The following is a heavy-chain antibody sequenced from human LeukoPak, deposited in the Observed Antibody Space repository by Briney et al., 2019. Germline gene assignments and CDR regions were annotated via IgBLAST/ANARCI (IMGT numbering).Heavy chain of an antibody. CDR3: AKEVEKGTRSSTSWYY. D-gene: IGHD2-2*01. Sequence: GGSLRLSCAASGFTFSSYAMSWVRQAPGKGLEWVSAISGSGGSTYYADSVKGRFTISRDNSKNTLYLQMNSLRAEDTAVYYCAKEVEKGTRSSTSWYYWGQGTLVTVSS. V-gene: IGHV3-23*01. CDR2: ISGSGGST. J-gene: IGHJ4*02. CDR1: GFTFSSYA.